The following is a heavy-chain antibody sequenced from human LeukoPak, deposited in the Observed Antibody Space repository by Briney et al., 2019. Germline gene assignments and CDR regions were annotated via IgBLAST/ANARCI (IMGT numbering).Heavy chain of an antibody. D-gene: IGHD6-19*01. Sequence: SGPTLGNPTQTLTLTCTFSGFSLSTSGMCVSWIRQPPGKALEWIALIDWDDDKYYSTFLKTRLTISKDTSKNQVVLTMTNMDPVDTATYYCARIPALGGWYLGGAYYSVRDVGGKGPTVTVPS. CDR2: IDWDDDK. V-gene: IGHV2-70*01. CDR1: GFSLSTSGMC. CDR3: ARIPALGGWYLGGAYYSVRDV. J-gene: IGHJ6*04.